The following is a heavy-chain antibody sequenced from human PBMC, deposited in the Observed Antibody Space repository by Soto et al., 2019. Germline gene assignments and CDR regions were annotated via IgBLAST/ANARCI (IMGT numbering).Heavy chain of an antibody. J-gene: IGHJ4*02. CDR2: ISGYNGNT. CDR1: GYTFTSYG. CDR3: ARGLLGLGSGYYFDY. D-gene: IGHD2-21*01. V-gene: IGHV1-18*01. Sequence: QVQLVQSGAEVKKPGASVKVSCKASGYTFTSYGSSWVRQAPGQGLEWMGWISGYNGNTNYAQKLQGRVTMTTDTSTSTAYMELRSLRSDDTAVYYCARGLLGLGSGYYFDYWGQGTLVTVSS.